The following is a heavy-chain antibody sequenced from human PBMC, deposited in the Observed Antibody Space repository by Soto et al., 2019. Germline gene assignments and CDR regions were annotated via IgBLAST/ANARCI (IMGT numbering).Heavy chain of an antibody. J-gene: IGHJ4*02. CDR1: GSTFNNFA. Sequence: QVVLLQSGAEVKEPGSSVRVSCQVSGSTFNNFAFSWVRQAPGHGPEWMGGIVVDSNTAEYSQRFQDRVTITADTSTDTLYMELGSLTFGDTAVYYCARAIKRCEVNYYFDFWGQGTLVTVSS. D-gene: IGHD5-12*01. V-gene: IGHV1-69*06. CDR3: ARAIKRCEVNYYFDF. CDR2: IVVDSNTA.